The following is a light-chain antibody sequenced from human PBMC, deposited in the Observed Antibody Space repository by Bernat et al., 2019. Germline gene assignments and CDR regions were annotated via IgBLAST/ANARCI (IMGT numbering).Light chain of an antibody. CDR3: MQVTQFPYT. Sequence: DIVLTQTPLLSPVTLGQPASISCRSSQRLVQSNGNSYLSWLQQRPGQTPRLLIYEISNRFSGVPDRFSGSGAGTDFTLKISRVEAEDVGLYYCMQVTQFPYTFGQGTKLEIK. CDR2: EIS. J-gene: IGKJ2*01. CDR1: QRLVQSNGNSY. V-gene: IGKV2-24*01.